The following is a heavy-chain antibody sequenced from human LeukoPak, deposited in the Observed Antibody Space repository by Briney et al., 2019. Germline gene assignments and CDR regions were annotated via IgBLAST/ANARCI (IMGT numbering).Heavy chain of an antibody. CDR3: VKPPPGWGDLNHFDS. V-gene: IGHV4-4*07. D-gene: IGHD1-14*01. CDR2: IYGLGST. J-gene: IGHJ4*02. CDR1: GGSMDNFY. Sequence: SETLSLICTVSGGSMDNFYWSWIRQPAGKGLEWIGRIYGLGSTNSNPTLKSRVTMSIDTSKNHFSLRLTSVTAADTAVYYCVKPPPGWGDLNHFDSGGKGTRVTFSS.